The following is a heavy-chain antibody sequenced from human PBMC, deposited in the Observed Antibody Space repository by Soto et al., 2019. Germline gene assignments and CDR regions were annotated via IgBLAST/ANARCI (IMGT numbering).Heavy chain of an antibody. CDR3: AKGLRPWNHMDA. V-gene: IGHV3-23*01. J-gene: IGHJ6*03. CDR2: ISASGTHT. D-gene: IGHD1-1*01. CDR1: GFTFSTFD. Sequence: EVQLLESGGGFVQPGGSLRLSCAASGFTFSTFDMTWVRQAPGKGLEWVSSISASGTHTYHADSGRGRFTISRDDSINTLYLQLNSLRGGDTAVYYCAKGLRPWNHMDAWGRGTTVTVSS.